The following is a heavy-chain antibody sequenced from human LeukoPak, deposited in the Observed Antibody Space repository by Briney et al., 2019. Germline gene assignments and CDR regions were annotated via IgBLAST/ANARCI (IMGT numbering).Heavy chain of an antibody. V-gene: IGHV1-46*01. CDR1: GYTFTSYY. CDR2: INPSGGST. CDR3: ARVPVLGYCSGGSCYRFDF. D-gene: IGHD2-15*01. J-gene: IGHJ4*02. Sequence: ASVKVSCKASGYTFTSYYIHWVRQAPGQGLEWMGIINPSGGSTNYAQKFQGRVTITRNTSISTAYMELSSLRSEDTAVYYCARVPVLGYCSGGSCYRFDFWGQGTLVTVSS.